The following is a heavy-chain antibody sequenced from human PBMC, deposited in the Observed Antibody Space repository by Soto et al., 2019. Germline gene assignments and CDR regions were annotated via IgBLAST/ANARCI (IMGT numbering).Heavy chain of an antibody. CDR2: IYFAGTT. CDR3: ARLGAYFQALDS. CDR1: GGSLSPNY. Sequence: QVQLRESGPGLVKPSETLSLTCSVSGGSLSPNYWSWIRQPPGKGLEWIGYIYFAGTTTYNPSLKSRVTISLDASKNQFSLRVTSVTAADTGVYYCARLGAYFQALDSWGQGTLVTVSS. J-gene: IGHJ4*02. D-gene: IGHD3-16*01. V-gene: IGHV4-59*08.